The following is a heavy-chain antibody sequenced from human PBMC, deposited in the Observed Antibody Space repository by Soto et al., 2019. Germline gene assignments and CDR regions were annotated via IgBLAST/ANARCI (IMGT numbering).Heavy chain of an antibody. CDR1: GYSFTSYW. CDR3: ARQEQLGFTRQSYYYYGMDV. J-gene: IGHJ6*02. D-gene: IGHD6-6*01. V-gene: IGHV5-51*01. CDR2: IYPGDSDT. Sequence: PGESLKISCKGSGYSFTSYWIGWVRQMPGKGLEWMGIIYPGDSDTRYSPSFQGQVTISADKSISTAYLQWSSLKASDTAMYYCARQEQLGFTRQSYYYYGMDVWGQGTTVTVSS.